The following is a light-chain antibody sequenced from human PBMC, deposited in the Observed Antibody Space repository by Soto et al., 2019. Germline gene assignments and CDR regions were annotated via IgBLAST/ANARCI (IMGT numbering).Light chain of an antibody. V-gene: IGLV2-8*01. CDR3: SSYAASNNFYFV. J-gene: IGLJ3*02. CDR1: SSDVGGYNY. Sequence: QSVLTQPPSASGSPGQSVTISCTGTSSDVGGYNYVSWYQQYPGRPPKLMIYEVTKRPSGVPDRFSGSKSGNTASLTVSGLQAEDEADYYCSSYAASNNFYFVFGGGTKVT. CDR2: EVT.